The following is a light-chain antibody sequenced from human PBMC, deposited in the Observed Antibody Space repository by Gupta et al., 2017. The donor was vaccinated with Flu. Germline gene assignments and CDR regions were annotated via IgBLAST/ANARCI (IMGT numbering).Light chain of an antibody. CDR1: QSLVYSHGSTI. CDR2: LVS. CDR3: MQGAHWPWA. Sequence: EVVLTQSPLSLPVTLGEPASIPGRSSQSLVYSHGSTILHWFQQRPGQSPRRLIYLVSPRESGVPDKFSGSGSGTEFTLKISRVEAEDVGVYFCMQGAHWPWAFGQGTKVEIK. V-gene: IGKV2-30*01. J-gene: IGKJ1*01.